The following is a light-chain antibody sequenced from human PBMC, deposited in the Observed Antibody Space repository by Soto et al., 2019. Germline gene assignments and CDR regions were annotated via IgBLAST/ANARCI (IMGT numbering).Light chain of an antibody. CDR2: EVV. J-gene: IGLJ1*01. CDR1: KNDIGVYDF. Sequence: VLTQPPSASGAPGQSVTISCTGTKNDIGVYDFVSWYQHHPGKAPRLIIYEVVQRPSGVPDRFSGSKSDNTASLTVSGLQAADEADYFCKSCAGSNTYVFGRGTKGTVL. CDR3: KSCAGSNTYV. V-gene: IGLV2-8*01.